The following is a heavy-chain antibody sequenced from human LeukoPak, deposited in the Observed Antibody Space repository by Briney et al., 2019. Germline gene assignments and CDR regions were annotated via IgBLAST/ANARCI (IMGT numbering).Heavy chain of an antibody. Sequence: GKSLRLSCAASGFCFSTYGIHWVRQAPAKGLEWVAVMWYDGSKDYYADSVKGRFTISRDTSKNTLYLQMNNLRAEDTAVYYCAKDRETYEYTFDYWGQGTLVTVSS. CDR2: MWYDGSKD. V-gene: IGHV3-33*06. J-gene: IGHJ4*02. CDR1: GFCFSTYG. D-gene: IGHD6-6*01. CDR3: AKDRETYEYTFDY.